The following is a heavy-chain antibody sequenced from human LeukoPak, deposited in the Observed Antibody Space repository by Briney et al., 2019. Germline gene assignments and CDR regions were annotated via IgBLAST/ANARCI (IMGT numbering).Heavy chain of an antibody. CDR2: INHSGST. CDR3: ARVPATTYMDV. Sequence: SETLSLTCAVYGGSFSGYYWSWIRQPPGKGLEWIGEINHSGSTNYNPSLKSRVTISVDTSKSQFSLKLSSVTAADTVVYYCARVPATTYMDVWGKGTTVTVSS. D-gene: IGHD2-15*01. J-gene: IGHJ6*03. V-gene: IGHV4-34*01. CDR1: GGSFSGYY.